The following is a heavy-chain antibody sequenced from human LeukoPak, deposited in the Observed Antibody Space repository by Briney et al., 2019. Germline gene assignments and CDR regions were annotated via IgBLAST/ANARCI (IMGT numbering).Heavy chain of an antibody. CDR2: IHTSGST. CDR1: GGSISSYY. V-gene: IGHV4-4*07. D-gene: IGHD3-10*01. J-gene: IGHJ4*02. CDR3: ARDQYGSGTFDY. Sequence: PSETLSLTCTVSGGSISSYYWSWIRQPAGKGLEWIGRIHTSGSTNYSPSLKSRVTMSVDTSKNQFSLKLNSVTAADTAVYYCARDQYGSGTFDYWGQGTLVTVSS.